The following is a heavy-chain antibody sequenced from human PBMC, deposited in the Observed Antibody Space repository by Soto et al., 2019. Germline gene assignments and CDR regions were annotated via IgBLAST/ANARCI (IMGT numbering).Heavy chain of an antibody. J-gene: IGHJ4*02. V-gene: IGHV4-59*01. Sequence: SETLSLTCTVSGGSISSYYWSWIRQPPGKGLEWIGYIYYSGSTNYNPSLKSRVTISVDTSKNQFSLKLSSVTAAGTAVYYCASCITIFGGVTPYYLDSWGKGTRVTVSS. D-gene: IGHD3-3*01. CDR1: GGSISSYY. CDR2: IYYSGST. CDR3: ASCITIFGGVTPYYLDS.